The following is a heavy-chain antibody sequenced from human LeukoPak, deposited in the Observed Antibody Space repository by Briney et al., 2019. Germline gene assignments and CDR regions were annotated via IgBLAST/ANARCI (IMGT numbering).Heavy chain of an antibody. CDR3: SSGGYCSSTSCYGEN. V-gene: IGHV3-73*01. J-gene: IGHJ4*02. CDR1: GFTFKTYG. Sequence: SGGSLRLSCAASGFTFKTYGMRWVRQAPGKGLEWVGRIRSNSNSYATAYAASVKGRFTISRDDSKNTAYLQMNSLKTEDTAMYYCSSGGYCSSTSCYGENWGQGTLVTVSS. D-gene: IGHD2-2*01. CDR2: IRSNSNSYAT.